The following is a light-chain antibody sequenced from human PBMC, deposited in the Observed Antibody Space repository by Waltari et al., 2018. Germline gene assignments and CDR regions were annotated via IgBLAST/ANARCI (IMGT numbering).Light chain of an antibody. V-gene: IGLV1-44*01. J-gene: IGLJ3*02. CDR3: ASWDDSLNGHWV. Sequence: QSVLTQPPSASGTPGPRVTISCSGTSSNLGHNVVNWYQQVPGTAPKLLIYRNDLRPSGVPDRFSASKSGTSASLAISGLQSEDEAEYYCASWDDSLNGHWVFGGGTKVTVL. CDR1: SSNLGHNV. CDR2: RND.